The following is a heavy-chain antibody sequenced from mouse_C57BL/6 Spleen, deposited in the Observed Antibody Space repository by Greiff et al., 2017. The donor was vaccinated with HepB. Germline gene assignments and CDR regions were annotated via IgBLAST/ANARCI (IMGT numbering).Heavy chain of an antibody. D-gene: IGHD1-1*01. Sequence: EVQLVESGGGLVQPKGSLKLSCAASGFSFNTYAMNWVRQAPGKGLEWVARIRSKSNNYATYYADSVKDRFTISRDDSESMLYLQMNNLKTEDTAMYYCGITTVVAPNYAIDYWGQGTSVTVSS. J-gene: IGHJ4*01. CDR2: IRSKSNNYAT. V-gene: IGHV10-1*01. CDR3: GITTVVAPNYAIDY. CDR1: GFSFNTYA.